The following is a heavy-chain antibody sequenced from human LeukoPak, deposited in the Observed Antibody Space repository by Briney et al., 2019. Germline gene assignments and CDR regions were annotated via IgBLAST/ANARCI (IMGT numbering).Heavy chain of an antibody. Sequence: GASVKVSCKASGYTFTGYYMHWVRRAPGQGLEWMGWINPNSGGTNYAQKFQGWVTMTRDTSISTAYMELSRLRSDDTAVYYCARYSSDRGVDYWGQGTLVTVSS. CDR3: ARYSSDRGVDY. CDR2: INPNSGGT. V-gene: IGHV1-2*04. CDR1: GYTFTGYY. D-gene: IGHD6-19*01. J-gene: IGHJ4*02.